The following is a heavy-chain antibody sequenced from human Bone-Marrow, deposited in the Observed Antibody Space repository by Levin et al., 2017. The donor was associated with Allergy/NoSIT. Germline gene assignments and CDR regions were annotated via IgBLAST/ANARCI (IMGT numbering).Heavy chain of an antibody. D-gene: IGHD5-12*01. CDR3: ARGLEYSGLP. CDR1: GFTFSIYS. J-gene: IGHJ5*02. V-gene: IGHV3-21*01. Sequence: PGGSLRLSCAASGFTFSIYSMNWVRQAPGKGLNWVSSITSSSSYIYYADSVKGRFTITRDNAKNSLYLQMSSLRVEDTAGYYCARGLEYSGLPWGQGTLVTVSS. CDR2: ITSSSSYI.